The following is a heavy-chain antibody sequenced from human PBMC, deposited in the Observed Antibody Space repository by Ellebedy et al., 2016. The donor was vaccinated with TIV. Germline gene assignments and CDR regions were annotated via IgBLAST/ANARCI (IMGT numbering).Heavy chain of an antibody. CDR3: AKRYRPYFDY. CDR1: EFTFNTHG. Sequence: PGGSLRLSCAPPEFTFNTHGMNWVRQAPGKGLAWVALISSDGSSKSYADSVKGRFTISRDNSKNTLYLQMNSLREVDTAVYYCAKRYRPYFDYWGQGTLVTVSS. J-gene: IGHJ4*02. D-gene: IGHD1-1*01. CDR2: ISSDGSSK. V-gene: IGHV3-30*18.